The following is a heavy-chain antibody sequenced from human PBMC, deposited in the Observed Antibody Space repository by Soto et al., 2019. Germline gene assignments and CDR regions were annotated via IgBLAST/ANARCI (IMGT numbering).Heavy chain of an antibody. J-gene: IGHJ4*02. CDR2: IYYSGST. CDR3: ARQSRVGYCSGGSCQKFDY. CDR1: GDSISSYY. V-gene: IGHV4-59*01. Sequence: PSETLSITCTVSGDSISSYYWSWIRQPPGKGLEWIGYIYYSGSTNYNPSLKSRVTISVDTSKNRFSLKLSSVTAADTAVYYCARQSRVGYCSGGSCQKFDYWGQGTLVTVSS. D-gene: IGHD2-15*01.